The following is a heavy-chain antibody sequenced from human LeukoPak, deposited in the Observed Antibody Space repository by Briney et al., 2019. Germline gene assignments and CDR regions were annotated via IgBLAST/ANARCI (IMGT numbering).Heavy chain of an antibody. V-gene: IGHV3-7*01. J-gene: IGHJ4*02. Sequence: PGGSLRLSCTASGFTFDNYALHWVRQAPGKGLEWVANIKQDGSEKYYVDSVKGRFTISRDNAKNSLYLQMNSLRAEDTAVYYCARDRDWYTFDYWGQGALVTVSS. CDR2: IKQDGSEK. D-gene: IGHD2-21*01. CDR3: ARDRDWYTFDY. CDR1: GFTFDNYA.